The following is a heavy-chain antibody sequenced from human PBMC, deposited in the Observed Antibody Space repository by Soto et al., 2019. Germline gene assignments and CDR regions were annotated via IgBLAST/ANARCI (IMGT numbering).Heavy chain of an antibody. CDR1: GFTFRSCS. V-gene: IGHV3-21*01. CDR2: ISSSSIYI. Sequence: EVQLVESGGGLVKPGGSLRLSCAASGFTFRSCSMNWVRQAPGKGLEWVSSISSSSIYIYYADSVKGRFTISRDNAKNSLYLQMNSLRAEDTAVYYCAREDYGDLNWYFDLWGRGTLVTVSS. CDR3: AREDYGDLNWYFDL. J-gene: IGHJ2*01. D-gene: IGHD4-17*01.